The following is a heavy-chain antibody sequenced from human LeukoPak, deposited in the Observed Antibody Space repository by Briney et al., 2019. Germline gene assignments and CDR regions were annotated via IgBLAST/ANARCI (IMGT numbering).Heavy chain of an antibody. D-gene: IGHD6-13*01. CDR3: ARGMYSSSWYSFDY. J-gene: IGHJ4*02. CDR2: INHSGST. Sequence: SETLSLTCAVYGGSFSGYYWSWIRQPPGKGPEWIGEINHSGSTNYNPSLKSRVTISVDTSKNQFSLKLSSVTAADTAVYYCARGMYSSSWYSFDYWGRGTLVTVSS. V-gene: IGHV4-34*01. CDR1: GGSFSGYY.